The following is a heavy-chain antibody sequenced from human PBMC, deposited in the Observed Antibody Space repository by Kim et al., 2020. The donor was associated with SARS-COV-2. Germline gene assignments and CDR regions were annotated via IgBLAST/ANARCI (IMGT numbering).Heavy chain of an antibody. CDR3: ARTHGDYEGAFDV. J-gene: IGHJ3*01. D-gene: IGHD4-17*01. V-gene: IGHV4-39*01. CDR1: GGSISTTTYY. Sequence: SETLSLTCTVSGGSISTTTYYWGWIRQPPGKGLEWIGTVFHSGSAYYNPSLRSRFTIFVDTSDNQFSLKLSSVTASDTAVYFCARTHGDYEGAFDVWGQGTMVTVSS. CDR2: VFHSGSA.